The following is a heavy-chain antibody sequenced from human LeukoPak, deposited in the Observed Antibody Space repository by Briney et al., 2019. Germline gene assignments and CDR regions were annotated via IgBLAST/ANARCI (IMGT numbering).Heavy chain of an antibody. CDR1: GFTFHDYA. CDR2: ISWNSGNI. J-gene: IGHJ5*02. V-gene: IGHV3-9*01. D-gene: IGHD3-22*01. Sequence: GRSLRLSCTASGFTFHDYAMHWVRQAPGKGLEWVSTISWNSGNISYADSVKGRFTISRDNAKNSLYLQMNSPRPEDTAFYYCAKGYYYDSSVYNWFDPWGQGTLVTVSS. CDR3: AKGYYYDSSVYNWFDP.